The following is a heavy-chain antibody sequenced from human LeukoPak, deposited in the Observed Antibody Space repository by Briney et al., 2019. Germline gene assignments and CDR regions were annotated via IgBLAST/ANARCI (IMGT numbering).Heavy chain of an antibody. Sequence: GESLRLSCAASGFTFTTHDMHWVRQATGKGLEWVSAIGTTGDTYYPGSVKGRFTISRDNSKNTLYLQMNSLRAEDTAIYYCAKNGDRGAYCSGGSCYPYYYYNMDVWGKGTTVTISS. V-gene: IGHV3-13*01. CDR1: GFTFTTHD. CDR3: AKNGDRGAYCSGGSCYPYYYYNMDV. D-gene: IGHD2-15*01. J-gene: IGHJ6*03. CDR2: IGTTGDT.